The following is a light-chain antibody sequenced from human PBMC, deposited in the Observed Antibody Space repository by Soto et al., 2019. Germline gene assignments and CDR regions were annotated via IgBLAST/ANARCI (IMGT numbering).Light chain of an antibody. CDR3: QQRSNWRGT. J-gene: IGKJ4*01. V-gene: IGKV3-11*01. CDR1: QSISKY. Sequence: EIVLPQSPVTLSLSPSEGATLSCRASQSISKYLAWYQQKPGQAPRLLIYDASNRASGIPARFTDSGSGTYFTLIISILEPEDCAVYYCQQRSNWRGTFGGGTTVEIK. CDR2: DAS.